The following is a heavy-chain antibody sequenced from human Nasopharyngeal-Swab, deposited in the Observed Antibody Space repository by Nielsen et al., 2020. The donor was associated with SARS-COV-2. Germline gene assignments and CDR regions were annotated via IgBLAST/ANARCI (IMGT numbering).Heavy chain of an antibody. D-gene: IGHD6-19*01. Sequence: WIRQPPGKGLEWIGSIYYSGSTYYNPSLKSRVTISVDTSKNQFSLKLSSVTAADTAVYYCARHKLSGIAVAGAAVNWFDPWGQGTLVTVSP. CDR3: ARHKLSGIAVAGAAVNWFDP. CDR2: IYYSGST. J-gene: IGHJ5*02. V-gene: IGHV4-39*01.